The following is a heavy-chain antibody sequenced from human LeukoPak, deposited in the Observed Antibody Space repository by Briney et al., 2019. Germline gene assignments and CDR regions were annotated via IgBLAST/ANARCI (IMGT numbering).Heavy chain of an antibody. CDR1: GVSISSYY. V-gene: IGHV4-59*01. CDR2: IYYSGSN. D-gene: IGHD2-15*01. Sequence: PSETLSLSCTVSGVSISSYYWSWIRQAPGKGLEWIGYIYYSGSNNYNPSLKSRVNISVDTSKNQFSLKLSSATAADTAVYYCARDVVVVVAATKYYYGMDVWGQGTTVTVSS. J-gene: IGHJ6*02. CDR3: ARDVVVVVAATKYYYGMDV.